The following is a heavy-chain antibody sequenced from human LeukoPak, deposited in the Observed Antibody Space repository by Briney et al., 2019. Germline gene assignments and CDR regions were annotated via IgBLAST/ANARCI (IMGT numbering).Heavy chain of an antibody. Sequence: GGPLRLSCAASGFTFSSYEMNWVRQAPGKGLEWVSYISSSGSTIYYADSVKGRFTISRDNAKNSLYLQMNSLRAEDTAVYYCARDGYSGYDAGEAFDIWGQGTMVTVSS. CDR3: ARDGYSGYDAGEAFDI. CDR1: GFTFSSYE. CDR2: ISSSGSTI. V-gene: IGHV3-48*03. D-gene: IGHD5-12*01. J-gene: IGHJ3*02.